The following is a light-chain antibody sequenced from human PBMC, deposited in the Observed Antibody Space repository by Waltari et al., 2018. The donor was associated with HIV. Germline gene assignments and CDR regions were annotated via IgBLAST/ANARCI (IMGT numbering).Light chain of an antibody. CDR2: RNN. CDR1: SSNIVSNY. V-gene: IGLV1-47*01. Sequence: QSLLTQPPSASGTPGQRVTMSCYGSSSNIVSNYVYWYQQLPGTAPKLLIQRNNERPSGVPDRFSVSKSGASASLAISGLRSEDEADYYCATWDDSLSAWVFGGGTKLTVL. CDR3: ATWDDSLSAWV. J-gene: IGLJ3*02.